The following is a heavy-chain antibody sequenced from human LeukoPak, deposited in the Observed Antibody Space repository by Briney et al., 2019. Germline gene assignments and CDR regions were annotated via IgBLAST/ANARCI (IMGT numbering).Heavy chain of an antibody. J-gene: IGHJ4*02. CDR2: IYYSGST. CDR1: GGSISSSSYY. V-gene: IGHV4-39*01. CDR3: ARQSEGSLTN. Sequence: PSETLSLTCTVSGGSISSSSYYWGWIRQPPGKGLEWIGSIYYSGSTYYNPSLKSRVTISVDTSKNQFSLKLSSVTAADTAVYYCARQSEGSLTNWGQGTLVTVSS. D-gene: IGHD2-15*01.